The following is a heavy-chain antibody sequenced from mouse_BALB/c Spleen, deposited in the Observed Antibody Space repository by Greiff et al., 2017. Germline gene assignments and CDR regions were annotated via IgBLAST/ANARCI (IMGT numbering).Heavy chain of an antibody. CDR3: TEGLGVYYAMDD. V-gene: IGHV1-15*01. Sequence: VQLQQSGAELVRPGASVTLSCKASGYTFTDYEMHWVKQTPVHGLEWIGALDPETGGTAYNQKFKGKATLTADKSSSTAYMELRSLTSEDSAVYYCTEGLGVYYAMDDWGQGTSVTVSS. J-gene: IGHJ4*01. CDR2: LDPETGGT. D-gene: IGHD4-1*01. CDR1: GYTFTDYE.